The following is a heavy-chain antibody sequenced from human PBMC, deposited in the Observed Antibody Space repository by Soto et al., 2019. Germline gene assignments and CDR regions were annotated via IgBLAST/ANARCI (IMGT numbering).Heavy chain of an antibody. Sequence: SVKVSCKASGGTFSSYAISWVRQAPGQGLEWMGGIIPIFGTANYAQKFQGRVTITADESTSTAYMELNSLRAEDTAVYYCARDLRYSSSWYVDSNWFDPWGQGTLVTVSS. D-gene: IGHD6-13*01. J-gene: IGHJ5*02. CDR2: IIPIFGTA. V-gene: IGHV1-69*13. CDR3: ARDLRYSSSWYVDSNWFDP. CDR1: GGTFSSYA.